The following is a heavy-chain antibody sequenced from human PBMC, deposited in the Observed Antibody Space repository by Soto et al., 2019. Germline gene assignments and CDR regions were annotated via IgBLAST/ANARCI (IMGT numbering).Heavy chain of an antibody. J-gene: IGHJ4*02. Sequence: SGPTLVNPTETLTLTCTVSGFSLNNGRMGVSWIRQPPGKALEWLARILSNDEKSYSTSMKSRLAISKDTSKSQVVLTMTNMDPVDTATYYCAWIWYYCETSGAFDYWGQGALVTLSS. CDR3: AWIWYYCETSGAFDY. V-gene: IGHV2-26*01. CDR2: ILSNDEK. CDR1: GFSLNNGRMG. D-gene: IGHD3-22*01.